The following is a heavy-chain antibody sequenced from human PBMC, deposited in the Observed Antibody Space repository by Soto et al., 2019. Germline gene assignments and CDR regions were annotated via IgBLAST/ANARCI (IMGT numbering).Heavy chain of an antibody. Sequence: GGSLRLSCAASGFTFSSYGMSWVRQAPGKGLEWVSTFRGGDDRTYYAESVKGRFTISRDNSKNTLFLQMNSLRPEDTAVYYCVKDMVAATRNPDHWGQGTLVTVSS. J-gene: IGHJ4*02. CDR2: FRGGDDRT. CDR3: VKDMVAATRNPDH. V-gene: IGHV3-23*01. D-gene: IGHD2-15*01. CDR1: GFTFSSYG.